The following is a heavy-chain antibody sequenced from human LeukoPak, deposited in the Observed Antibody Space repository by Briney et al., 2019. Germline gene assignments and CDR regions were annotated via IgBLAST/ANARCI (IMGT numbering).Heavy chain of an antibody. CDR2: IYTSGST. V-gene: IGHV4-61*02. D-gene: IGHD6-13*01. J-gene: IGHJ1*01. CDR1: GGSISSSSYY. Sequence: PSETLSPTCTVSGGSISSSSYYWSWIRQPAGKGLEWIGRIYTSGSTNYNPSLKSRVTISLDTSKNQFSLKLSSVTAADTAVYYCARGRYSSNWGQGTLVTVSS. CDR3: ARGRYSSN.